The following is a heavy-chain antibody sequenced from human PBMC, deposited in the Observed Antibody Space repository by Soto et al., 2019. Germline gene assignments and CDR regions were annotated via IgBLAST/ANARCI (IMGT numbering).Heavy chain of an antibody. V-gene: IGHV6-1*01. CDR3: ARTRGYSYGYYNWFDP. J-gene: IGHJ5*02. D-gene: IGHD5-18*01. CDR1: GDSVSSNSAA. Sequence: SQTLSLTCVISGDSVSSNSAAWNWIRQSPSRGLEWLGRTYYRSKWYNDYAVSVKSRITINPDTSKNQFSLKLSSVTAADTAVYYCARTRGYSYGYYNWFDPWGQGTLVTVSS. CDR2: TYYRSKWYN.